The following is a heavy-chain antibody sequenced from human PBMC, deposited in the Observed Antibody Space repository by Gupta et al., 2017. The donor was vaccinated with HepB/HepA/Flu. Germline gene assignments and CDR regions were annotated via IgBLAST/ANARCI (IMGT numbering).Heavy chain of an antibody. V-gene: IGHV3-23*01. D-gene: IGHD6-13*01. J-gene: IGHJ4*02. Sequence: DVQLLESGGGLVQPGGSLRLSCAASGFTFSSYAMSWVRQAPGEGLEWVSAISGSGGTTYYADSVKGRFTISRDNSKNTVYLQMNSLRAEDTAIYYCAKGSYSTSWYENWGQGTLVTVSS. CDR2: ISGSGGTT. CDR3: AKGSYSTSWYEN. CDR1: GFTFSSYA.